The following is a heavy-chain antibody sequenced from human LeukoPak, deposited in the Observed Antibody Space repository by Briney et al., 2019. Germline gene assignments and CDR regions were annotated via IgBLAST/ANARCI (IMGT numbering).Heavy chain of an antibody. CDR1: GGSISSSSYY. D-gene: IGHD5-18*01. CDR3: ARGVEDTAML. J-gene: IGHJ4*02. CDR2: IYYSGST. Sequence: SETLSLTCTVSGGSISSSSYYWGWIRQPPGKGLEWIGSIYYSGSTYYNPSLKSRVTISVDTSKNQFSLKLSSVTAADTAVYYCARGVEDTAMLWGQGTLVTVSS. V-gene: IGHV4-39*01.